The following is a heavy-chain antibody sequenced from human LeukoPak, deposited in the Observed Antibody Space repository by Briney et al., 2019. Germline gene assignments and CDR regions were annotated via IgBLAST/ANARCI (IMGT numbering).Heavy chain of an antibody. CDR2: IIPIFGTA. D-gene: IGHD1-7*01. CDR1: GGTFSSYA. CDR3: ARGIENLELGWFDY. V-gene: IGHV1-69*05. J-gene: IGHJ4*02. Sequence: SVKVSCKASGGTFSSYAISWVRQAPGQGLEWMVGIIPIFGTANYAQKFQGRVTITTDESTSTAYMELSSLRSEDTAVYYCARGIENLELGWFDYWGQGTLVTVSS.